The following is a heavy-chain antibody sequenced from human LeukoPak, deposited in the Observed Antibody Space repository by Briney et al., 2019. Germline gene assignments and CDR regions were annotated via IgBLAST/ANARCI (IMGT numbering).Heavy chain of an antibody. V-gene: IGHV3-23*01. CDR1: GFTFTSYS. D-gene: IGHD1-26*01. Sequence: PGGSLRLSCAASGFTFTSYSMNWVRQAPGKGLEWVSTISGGGGSTYYADSVKGRFTISRDNSKNTLYLQVNSLRAEDTAVYYCAKDGAGGSVDYWGQGTLVTVSS. J-gene: IGHJ4*02. CDR3: AKDGAGGSVDY. CDR2: ISGGGGST.